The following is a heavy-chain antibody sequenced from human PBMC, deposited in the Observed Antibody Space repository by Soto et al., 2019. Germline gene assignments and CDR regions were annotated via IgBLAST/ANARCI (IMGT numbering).Heavy chain of an antibody. D-gene: IGHD3-16*01. V-gene: IGHV4-59*08. CDR2: IYYSGST. CDR1: GGSISSYY. Sequence: SETLSLTCTVSGGSISSYYWSWIRQPPGKGLEWIGYIYYSGSTNYNPSLKSRVTISVDTSKNQFSLKLSSVTAADTAVYYCARAYKALFLDPWGQGTLVTVSS. J-gene: IGHJ5*02. CDR3: ARAYKALFLDP.